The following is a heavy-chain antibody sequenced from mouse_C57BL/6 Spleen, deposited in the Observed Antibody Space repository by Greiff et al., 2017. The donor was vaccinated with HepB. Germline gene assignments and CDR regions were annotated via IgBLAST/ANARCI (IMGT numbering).Heavy chain of an antibody. V-gene: IGHV3-6*01. D-gene: IGHD1-1*01. CDR1: GYSITSGYY. Sequence: ESGPGLVKPSQSLSLTCSVTGYSITSGYYWNWIRQFPGNKLEWMGYISYDGSNNYNPSLKNRISITRDTSKNQFFLKLNSVTTEDTATYYCARCGSRGYYFDYWGQGTTLTVSS. CDR3: ARCGSRGYYFDY. J-gene: IGHJ2*01. CDR2: ISYDGSN.